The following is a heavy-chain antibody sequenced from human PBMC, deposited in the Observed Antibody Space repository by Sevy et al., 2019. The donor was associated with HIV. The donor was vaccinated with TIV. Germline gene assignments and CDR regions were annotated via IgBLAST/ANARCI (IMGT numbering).Heavy chain of an antibody. CDR2: IWYDGSGK. CDR3: AKGAGQYLFRY. V-gene: IGHV3-33*06. Sequence: GGSLRLSCAASGFSFSSYGMHWVRQAPGKGLEWVAVIWYDGSGKYYSDSVKGRFTISRDNSKNTLFLQMNSLRVEDTAIYYCAKGAGQYLFRYWGQGTLVTVSS. D-gene: IGHD1-26*01. J-gene: IGHJ4*02. CDR1: GFSFSSYG.